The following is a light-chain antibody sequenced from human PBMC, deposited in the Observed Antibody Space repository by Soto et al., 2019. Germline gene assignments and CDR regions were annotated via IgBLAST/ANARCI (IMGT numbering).Light chain of an antibody. J-gene: IGLJ2*01. V-gene: IGLV2-8*01. CDR2: EVS. CDR1: SGDVGGYKY. Sequence: QSALTQPPSASGSPGQSVTISCTGTSGDVGGYKYVSWYQQHPGKAPKLIISEVSKRPSGVPDRISGSKSGNTASLTVSGLQAEDEAYYYCSSYSGPNNLVFGGGTKVTVL. CDR3: SSYSGPNNLV.